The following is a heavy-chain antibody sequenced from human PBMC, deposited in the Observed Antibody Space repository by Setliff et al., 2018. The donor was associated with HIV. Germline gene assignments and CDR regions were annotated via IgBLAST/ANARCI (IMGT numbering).Heavy chain of an antibody. CDR2: INHSGST. V-gene: IGHV4-34*01. D-gene: IGHD3-22*01. J-gene: IGHJ3*02. CDR1: GGSFSGYY. CDR3: ARRGGAIGYDRTRRPSFNAFDI. Sequence: PSETLSLTCAVYGGSFSGYYWSWIRQPPGKGLEWIGEINHSGSTNYNPSLKSRVTISVDTSKNQFSLKLSSVTAADTAVYYCARRGGAIGYDRTRRPSFNAFDIWGQGTMVTVS.